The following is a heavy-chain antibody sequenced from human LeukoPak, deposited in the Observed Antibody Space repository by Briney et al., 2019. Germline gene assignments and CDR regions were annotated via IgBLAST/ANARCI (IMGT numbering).Heavy chain of an antibody. V-gene: IGHV4-30-4*08. J-gene: IGHJ4*02. Sequence: SQTLSLTCTVSGGSISSDDYYWSWIRQPPGKGLEWIGYIYYSGSTYYNPSLKSRVTISVDTSKNQFSLKLSSVTAADTAVYYCARYSGWYSSVPIDYWGQGTLVTVSS. D-gene: IGHD6-19*01. CDR1: GGSISSDDYY. CDR2: IYYSGST. CDR3: ARYSGWYSSVPIDY.